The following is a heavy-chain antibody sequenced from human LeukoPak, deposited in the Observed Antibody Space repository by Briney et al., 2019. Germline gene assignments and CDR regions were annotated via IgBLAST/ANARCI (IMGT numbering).Heavy chain of an antibody. Sequence: PSETLSLTCAVYGGSFSGYYWSWIRQPPGKGLEWIGEINHSGSTNYNPSLKSRVTMSVDTSQNHFSLKLSSVTAADTAVYFCARHLNHASYYYGSRMFRGWFDPWGQGTLVTVSS. V-gene: IGHV4-34*01. CDR2: INHSGST. CDR3: ARHLNHASYYYGSRMFRGWFDP. J-gene: IGHJ5*02. CDR1: GGSFSGYY. D-gene: IGHD3-10*01.